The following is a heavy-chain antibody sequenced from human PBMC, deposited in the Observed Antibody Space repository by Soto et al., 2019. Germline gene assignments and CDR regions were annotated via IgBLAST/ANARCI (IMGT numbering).Heavy chain of an antibody. CDR3: ARAAGNYDILTGYYLNFDY. CDR2: IIPIFGTA. J-gene: IGHJ4*02. CDR1: GGTFSSYA. Sequence: ASVKVSCKASGGTFSSYAISWVRQAPGQGLEWMGGIIPIFGTANYAQKFQGRVTITADESTSTAYMELSSLRSEDTAVYYCARAAGNYDILTGYYLNFDYWGQGTLVTVSS. D-gene: IGHD3-9*01. V-gene: IGHV1-69*13.